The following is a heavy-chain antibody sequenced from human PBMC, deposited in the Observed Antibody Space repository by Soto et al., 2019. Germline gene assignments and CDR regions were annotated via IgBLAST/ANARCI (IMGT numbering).Heavy chain of an antibody. V-gene: IGHV3-11*01. D-gene: IGHD3-22*01. CDR1: GFTFSDYY. Sequence: VGSLRLSCAASGFTFSDYYMSWIRQAPGKGLEWVSYISSSDSIIYYADSVKGRFTIARDNAKNSLYLQMNSLRAEDTAVDYCARDLGYYDSSGYFDYWGQGTLVTVSS. CDR2: ISSSDSII. CDR3: ARDLGYYDSSGYFDY. J-gene: IGHJ4*02.